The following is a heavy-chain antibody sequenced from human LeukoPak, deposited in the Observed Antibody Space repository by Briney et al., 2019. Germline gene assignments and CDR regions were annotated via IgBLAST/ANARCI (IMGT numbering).Heavy chain of an antibody. Sequence: AASVKVSCKASGYTFTSYGISWVRQAPGQGLEWMGWISAYNGNTNYAQKLQGRVTMTTDTSTSAAYMELRSLRSDDTAVYYCASSTIFGVDPFYYGMDVWGQGTTVTVSS. V-gene: IGHV1-18*01. CDR1: GYTFTSYG. CDR2: ISAYNGNT. D-gene: IGHD3-3*01. CDR3: ASSTIFGVDPFYYGMDV. J-gene: IGHJ6*02.